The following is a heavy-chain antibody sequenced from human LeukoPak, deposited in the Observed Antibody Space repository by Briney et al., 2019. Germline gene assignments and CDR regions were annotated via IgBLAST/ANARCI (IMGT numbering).Heavy chain of an antibody. J-gene: IGHJ4*02. V-gene: IGHV1-2*02. D-gene: IGHD3-3*01. Sequence: RASVKVSCKASRYTFTGYYMHWVRQAPGQGLDWMGWINPNSGGTNYAQKFQGRVTMTRDTSISTAYMELSRLRSDDTAVYYCARHLNDFWSGYPNPAGYWGQGTLVTVSS. CDR2: INPNSGGT. CDR1: RYTFTGYY. CDR3: ARHLNDFWSGYPNPAGY.